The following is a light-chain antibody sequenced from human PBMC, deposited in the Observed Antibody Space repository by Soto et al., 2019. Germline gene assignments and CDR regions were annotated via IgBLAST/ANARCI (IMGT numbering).Light chain of an antibody. J-gene: IGKJ1*01. CDR3: QQFDSSSWT. CDR1: QSVSSSY. V-gene: IGKV3-20*01. Sequence: EIVLTQSPGTLSLSPGEKATLSCRASQSVSSSYLAWYQQKPGQAPRLLIYGASGRATGIPDRFSGSGSGTDFTLTVSRLEPEDFAVYYCQQFDSSSWTFGQGTKV. CDR2: GAS.